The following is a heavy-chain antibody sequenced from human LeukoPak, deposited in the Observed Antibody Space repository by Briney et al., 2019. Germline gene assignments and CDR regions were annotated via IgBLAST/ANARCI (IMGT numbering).Heavy chain of an antibody. CDR1: GGSISSSSYY. CDR2: IYYSGST. V-gene: IGHV4-39*01. CDR3: ARQWTTVTDY. J-gene: IGHJ4*02. D-gene: IGHD4-11*01. Sequence: PSETLSLTCTVSGGSISSSSYYWGWIRQPPGKGLEWIGSIYYSGSTYYNPSLKSRVTISVDTPKNQFSLKLSSVTAADTAVYYCARQWTTVTDYWGQGTLVTVSS.